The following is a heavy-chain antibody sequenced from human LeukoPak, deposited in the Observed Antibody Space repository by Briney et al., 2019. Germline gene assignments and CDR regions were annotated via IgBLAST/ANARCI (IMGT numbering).Heavy chain of an antibody. Sequence: SETLSLTCTVSGGSINSYYWSWIRQPAGKGLEWIGRLYTSGSTNYNPSLTSRVTMSVDTSKNQFSLKLSSVTAADTAVYYCARDYYGSGSYHSCAFDIWGQGTMVTVSS. CDR1: GGSINSYY. V-gene: IGHV4-4*07. CDR2: LYTSGST. CDR3: ARDYYGSGSYHSCAFDI. D-gene: IGHD3-10*01. J-gene: IGHJ3*02.